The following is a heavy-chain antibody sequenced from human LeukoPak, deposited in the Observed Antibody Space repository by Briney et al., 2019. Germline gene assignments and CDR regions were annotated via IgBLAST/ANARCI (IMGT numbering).Heavy chain of an antibody. CDR2: INHSGST. CDR1: GGSFSGYY. Sequence: PSETLSLTCAVYGGSFSGYYWSWIRQPPGKGLEWIGEINHSGSTNYNLSLKSRVTISVDTSKNQFSLKLSSVTAADTAVYYCARVGARWLQLKAFDIWGQGTMVTVSS. V-gene: IGHV4-34*01. D-gene: IGHD5-24*01. J-gene: IGHJ3*02. CDR3: ARVGARWLQLKAFDI.